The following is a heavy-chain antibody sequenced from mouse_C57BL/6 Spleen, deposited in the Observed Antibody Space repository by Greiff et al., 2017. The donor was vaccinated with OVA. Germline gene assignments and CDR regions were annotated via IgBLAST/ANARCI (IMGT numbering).Heavy chain of an antibody. Sequence: QVQLQQSGAELVRPGASVTLSCKASGYTFTDYEMHWVKQTPVHGLEWIGAIDPETGGTAYNQKFKGKAILTADKSSSTAYMELRSLASEDSAVYYCTRSPFITTVVEGYWYFDVWGTGTTVTVSS. D-gene: IGHD1-1*01. V-gene: IGHV1-15*01. J-gene: IGHJ1*03. CDR3: TRSPFITTVVEGYWYFDV. CDR2: IDPETGGT. CDR1: GYTFTDYE.